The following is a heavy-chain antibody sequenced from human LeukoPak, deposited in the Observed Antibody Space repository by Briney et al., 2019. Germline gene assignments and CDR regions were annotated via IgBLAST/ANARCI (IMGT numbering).Heavy chain of an antibody. CDR1: GFTFNSYW. D-gene: IGHD6-19*01. J-gene: IGHJ4*02. V-gene: IGHV3-7*01. Sequence: GGSLRLSCAASGFTFNSYWMTWVRQAPGMGLEWVANINKDGNEKYYVDSVKGRFTISRDNAKNSLYLQMNSLRAEDTAVYYCARGHRTGWEIYFDYWGQGTLVTVSS. CDR3: ARGHRTGWEIYFDY. CDR2: INKDGNEK.